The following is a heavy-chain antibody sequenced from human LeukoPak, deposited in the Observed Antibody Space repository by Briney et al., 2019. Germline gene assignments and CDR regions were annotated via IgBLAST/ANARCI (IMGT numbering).Heavy chain of an antibody. CDR3: ARVPLYYDILTGYSELNWFDP. Sequence: ASVKVSYKASGGTVSSYAISLVRQAPGQGLEWMGGMIPIFGTANYAQKFQGRVTITADESTSTAYMELSSLRSEDTAVYYCARVPLYYDILTGYSELNWFDPWGQGTLVTVSS. V-gene: IGHV1-69*13. CDR1: GGTVSSYA. J-gene: IGHJ5*02. D-gene: IGHD3-9*01. CDR2: MIPIFGTA.